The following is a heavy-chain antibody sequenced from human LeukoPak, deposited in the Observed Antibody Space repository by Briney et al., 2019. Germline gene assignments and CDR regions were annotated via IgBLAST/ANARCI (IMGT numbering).Heavy chain of an antibody. Sequence: GGSLRLSCSGSGFTFSSYAMIWVRQVPGKGLEWVSAVGGRGTNTFYADSVKGRFTISRDNSRNTLYLQMNSLRAEDTAVYYCAKRGPAAGYFDYWGQGTLVTVSS. V-gene: IGHV3-23*01. CDR3: AKRGPAAGYFDY. D-gene: IGHD6-13*01. CDR1: GFTFSSYA. J-gene: IGHJ4*02. CDR2: VGGRGTNT.